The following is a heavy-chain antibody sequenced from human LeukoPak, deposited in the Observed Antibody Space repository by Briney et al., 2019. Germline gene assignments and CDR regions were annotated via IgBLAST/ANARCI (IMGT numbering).Heavy chain of an antibody. D-gene: IGHD6-19*01. CDR3: ARAKSSGWYGGAFDI. J-gene: IGHJ3*02. CDR1: GFTFSKYW. V-gene: IGHV3-74*01. CDR2: INTDGTVT. Sequence: PGGSLRLSCAASGFTFSKYWMLWVRQAPGKGLESVSRINTDGTVTTYADSVKGRFTVSRDNADNTMFLQMNSVRDEDTAVYYCARAKSSGWYGGAFDIWGQGTMVTVSS.